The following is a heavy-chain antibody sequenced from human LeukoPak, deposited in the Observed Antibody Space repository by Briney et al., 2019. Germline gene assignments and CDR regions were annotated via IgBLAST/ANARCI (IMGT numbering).Heavy chain of an antibody. CDR2: IYHAGST. V-gene: IGHV4-38-2*02. CDR1: GYSISSGYY. CDR3: ARGYNSGWYAY. J-gene: IGHJ4*02. D-gene: IGHD6-19*01. Sequence: SETLSLTCTVPGYSISSGYYWGWIRQSPGKGLEWIGSIYHAGSTFHNPSLKCRVTISVDTSKNQFSLKVNSVTAADTAVYYCARGYNSGWYAYWGQGTLVTVSS.